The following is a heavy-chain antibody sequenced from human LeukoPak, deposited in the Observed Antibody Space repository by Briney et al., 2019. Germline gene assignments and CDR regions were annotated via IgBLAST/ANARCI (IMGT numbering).Heavy chain of an antibody. CDR1: GFTFSSYG. V-gene: IGHV3-30*18. CDR3: ANSSPPPLWFGELFRFDY. J-gene: IGHJ4*02. CDR2: ISYDGSNK. D-gene: IGHD3-10*01. Sequence: PGGSLRLSCAASGFTFSSYGMHWVRQAPGKGLEWVAVISYDGSNKYYADSVKGRFTISRDNSKNTLYLQMNSLRAEDTAVYYCANSSPPPLWFGELFRFDYWGQGTLVTVSS.